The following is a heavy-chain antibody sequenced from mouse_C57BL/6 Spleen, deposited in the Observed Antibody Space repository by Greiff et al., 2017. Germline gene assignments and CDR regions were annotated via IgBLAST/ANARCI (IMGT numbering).Heavy chain of an antibody. J-gene: IGHJ4*01. CDR2: IYPGSGST. CDR3: ARRPRGYAMDY. V-gene: IGHV1-55*01. D-gene: IGHD6-1*01. Sequence: QVHVKQPGAELVKPGASVKMSCKASGYTFTSYWITWVKQRPGQGLEWIGDIYPGSGSTNYNEKFKSKATLTVDTSSSTAYMQLSSLTSEDSAVYYCARRPRGYAMDYWGQGTSVTVSS. CDR1: GYTFTSYW.